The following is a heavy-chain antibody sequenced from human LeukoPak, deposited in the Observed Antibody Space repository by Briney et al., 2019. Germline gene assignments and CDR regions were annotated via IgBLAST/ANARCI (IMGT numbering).Heavy chain of an antibody. J-gene: IGHJ4*02. CDR2: INHSGST. D-gene: IGHD4-17*01. Sequence: SETLSLTCAVYGGSFSGYYWSRIRQPPGKGLEWIGEINHSGSTNYNPSLKSRVTISVGTSKNQFSLKLSSVTAADTAVYYCASASYGDYVDYWGQGTLVTVSS. V-gene: IGHV4-34*01. CDR1: GGSFSGYY. CDR3: ASASYGDYVDY.